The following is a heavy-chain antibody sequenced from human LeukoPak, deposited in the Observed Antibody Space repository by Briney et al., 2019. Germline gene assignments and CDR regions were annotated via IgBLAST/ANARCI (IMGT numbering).Heavy chain of an antibody. V-gene: IGHV4-34*01. CDR1: GGSFSGYY. Sequence: SETLSLTCAVYGGSFSGYYWSWIRQPPGKGLEWIGEINHSGSTTYNPSLKSRVTISVDTSKNQFSLKLSSVTAADTAVYYCARGKWLRGAFDIWGQGTMVTVSS. J-gene: IGHJ3*02. CDR2: INHSGST. CDR3: ARGKWLRGAFDI. D-gene: IGHD5-12*01.